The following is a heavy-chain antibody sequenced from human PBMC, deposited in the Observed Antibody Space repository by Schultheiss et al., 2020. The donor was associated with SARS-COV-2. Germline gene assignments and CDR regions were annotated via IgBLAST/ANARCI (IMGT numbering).Heavy chain of an antibody. CDR3: VKDVGYCSSTSCYDNEVDYYYYGMDV. CDR2: ISWDGGST. D-gene: IGHD2-2*01. J-gene: IGHJ6*02. CDR1: GFTFDDYT. V-gene: IGHV3-43*01. Sequence: GGSLRLSCAASGFTFDDYTMHWVRQAPGKGLEWVSLISWDGGSTYYADSVKGRFTISRDNSKNSLYLQMNSLRTEDTAVYYCVKDVGYCSSTSCYDNEVDYYYYGMDVWGQGTTVTVAS.